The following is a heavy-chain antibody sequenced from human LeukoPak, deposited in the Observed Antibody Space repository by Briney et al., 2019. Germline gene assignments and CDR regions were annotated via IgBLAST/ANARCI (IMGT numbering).Heavy chain of an antibody. Sequence: SETLSLTCTVSGGSINSSSYYWGWIRQPPGKGLEWIGSIYYSGSTYYNPSLKSRVTISVDTSKNQFSLKLSSVTAVDTAVYYCASMEYYYDSSGYQNWYFDLWGRGTLVTVSS. D-gene: IGHD3-22*01. CDR3: ASMEYYYDSSGYQNWYFDL. V-gene: IGHV4-39*01. J-gene: IGHJ2*01. CDR2: IYYSGST. CDR1: GGSINSSSYY.